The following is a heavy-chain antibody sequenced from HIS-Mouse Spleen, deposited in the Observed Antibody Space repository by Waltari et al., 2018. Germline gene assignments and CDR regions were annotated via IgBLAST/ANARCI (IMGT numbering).Heavy chain of an antibody. CDR3: AREIPYSSSWYDWYFDL. CDR1: GGSISSISYY. CDR2: IYYSGST. V-gene: IGHV4-39*07. D-gene: IGHD6-13*01. J-gene: IGHJ2*01. Sequence: QLQLQESGPGLVKPSETLSLTCTVSGGSISSISYYWGWIRQPPGKGLEWIGSIYYSGSTFDNPSLKSRVTISVDTSKNQFSLKLSSVTAADTAVYYCAREIPYSSSWYDWYFDLWGRGTLVTVSS.